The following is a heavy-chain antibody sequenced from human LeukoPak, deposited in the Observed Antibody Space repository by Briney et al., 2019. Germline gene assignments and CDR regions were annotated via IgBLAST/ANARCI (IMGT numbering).Heavy chain of an antibody. J-gene: IGHJ6*03. CDR1: GSTFSSYA. Sequence: GGSLRLSCAASGSTFSSYAMHWVRQAPGKGLEWVAVISYDGSNKYYADSVKGRFTISRDNSKNTLYLQMNSLRAEDTAVYYCAREIYYYYYYMDVWGKGTTVTVSS. CDR3: AREIYYYYYYMDV. CDR2: ISYDGSNK. V-gene: IGHV3-30*01.